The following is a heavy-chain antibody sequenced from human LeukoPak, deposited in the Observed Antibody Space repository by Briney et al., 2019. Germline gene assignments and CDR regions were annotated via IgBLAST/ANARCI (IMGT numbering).Heavy chain of an antibody. V-gene: IGHV3-30*02. D-gene: IGHD2-15*01. CDR3: AKVMPPGRIRFYSYYMDV. CDR2: IRYDGSNE. J-gene: IGHJ6*03. Sequence: GGSLRLSCAASGFSFSGYGMHWVRQAPGKGLEWVAFIRYDGSNEYYADSVKGRFTISRDKSKNTLSLQMSGLRVEDTAVYYCAKVMPPGRIRFYSYYMDVWGKGTTVTVS. CDR1: GFSFSGYG.